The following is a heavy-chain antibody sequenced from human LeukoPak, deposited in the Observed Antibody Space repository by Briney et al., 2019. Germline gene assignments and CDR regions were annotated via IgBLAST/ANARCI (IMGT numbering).Heavy chain of an antibody. CDR2: IIPIFGTA. CDR1: GGTFSSYA. J-gene: IGHJ3*02. CDR3: ARVLRDPNTYRTRTSSSYAFDI. V-gene: IGHV1-69*06. Sequence: GASVKVSCKASGGTFSSYAISWVRQAPGQGLEWMGGIIPIFGTANYAQKFQGRVTITADKSTSTAYMELSSLRSEDTAVYYCARVLRDPNTYRTRTSSSYAFDIWGQGTMVTVSS. D-gene: IGHD1-14*01.